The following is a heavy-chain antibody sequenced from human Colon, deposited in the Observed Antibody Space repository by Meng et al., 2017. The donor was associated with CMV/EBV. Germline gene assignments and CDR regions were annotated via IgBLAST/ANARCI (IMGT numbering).Heavy chain of an antibody. Sequence: ASVKVSCKGSGYTFSNHGINWVRQAPGQGLEWVGWVSAHKNNTNYAQKFQDRVTMTTDPSMSTAYMELRSLKSDDTAIYYCVKSYDFDYWGQGTLVTVSS. CDR1: GYTFSNHG. D-gene: IGHD3-3*01. CDR2: VSAHKNNT. V-gene: IGHV1-18*01. J-gene: IGHJ4*02. CDR3: VKSYDFDY.